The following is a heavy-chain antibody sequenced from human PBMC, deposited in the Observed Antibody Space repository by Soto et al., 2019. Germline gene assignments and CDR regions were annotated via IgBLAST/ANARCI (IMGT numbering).Heavy chain of an antibody. CDR3: ASAKAVVIAPLGI. CDR2: ISENGGSRGGT. D-gene: IGHD2-21*01. J-gene: IGHJ3*02. CDR1: GFTFNNSA. Sequence: GRSLRPSCAASGFTFNNSAMTWCRQSPGQGLEWVASISENGGSRGGTYYADSVKARFTISRDNSKNTLYLQVDSLTGADTAVYYCASAKAVVIAPLGIWGQGALVTVSS. V-gene: IGHV3-23*01.